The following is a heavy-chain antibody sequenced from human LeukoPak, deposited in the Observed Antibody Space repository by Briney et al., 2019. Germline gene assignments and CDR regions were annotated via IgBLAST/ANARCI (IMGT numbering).Heavy chain of an antibody. CDR2: IIPIFGTA. V-gene: IGHV1-69*05. CDR1: GGTFSSYA. CDR3: ARGGYSGSYHFDY. D-gene: IGHD1-26*01. J-gene: IGHJ4*02. Sequence: ASVKVSCKASGGTFSSYAISWVRQAPGQGLEWMGGIIPIFGTANYAQKFQGRVTITRNTSISTAYMELSSLRSEDTAVYYCARGGYSGSYHFDYWGQGTLVTVSS.